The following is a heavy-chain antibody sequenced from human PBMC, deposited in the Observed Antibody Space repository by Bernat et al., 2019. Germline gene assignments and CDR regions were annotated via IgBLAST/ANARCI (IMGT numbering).Heavy chain of an antibody. V-gene: IGHV4-39*01. J-gene: IGHJ4*02. D-gene: IGHD1-7*01. CDR2: IYNSGHT. CDR3: AAGQTGTSLDY. Sequence: QLQLQESGPGLVKPSETLSLTCTVSANSISSSNYYWGWIRQPPGKGLKWIGSIYNSGHTYYNPSLKSRVTISIDTSRNQFSLKLSSVTAADTAVYFCAAGQTGTSLDYWGQGTLVTVSS. CDR1: ANSISSSNYY.